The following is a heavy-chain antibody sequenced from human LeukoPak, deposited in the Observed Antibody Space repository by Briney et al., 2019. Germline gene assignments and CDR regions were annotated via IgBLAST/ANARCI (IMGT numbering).Heavy chain of an antibody. D-gene: IGHD6-13*01. CDR1: GFTFDDYA. V-gene: IGHV3-9*01. CDR3: AKDRGSSWSDAFDI. Sequence: GRSLRLSCAASGFTFDDYAMHWVRQAPGKGLEWVSVISWNSGSIGYAYSVKGRFTISRDNAKNSLYLQMNSLRAEDTALYYCAKDRGSSWSDAFDIWGQGTMVTASS. J-gene: IGHJ3*02. CDR2: ISWNSGSI.